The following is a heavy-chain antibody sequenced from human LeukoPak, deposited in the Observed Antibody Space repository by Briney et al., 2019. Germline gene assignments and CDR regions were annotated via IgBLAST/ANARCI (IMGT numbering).Heavy chain of an antibody. V-gene: IGHV1-46*01. CDR1: GYTFTSNY. CDR2: IYPRDGST. Sequence: GASVKVSCKASGYTFTSNYIHWVRQAPGQGLEWMGMIYPRDGSTSYAQKFQGRVTVTRDTSTSTVHMELSGLRSEDTAVYYCARDSGFRDYYDSSGYGYWGQGTLVTVSS. D-gene: IGHD3-22*01. J-gene: IGHJ4*02. CDR3: ARDSGFRDYYDSSGYGY.